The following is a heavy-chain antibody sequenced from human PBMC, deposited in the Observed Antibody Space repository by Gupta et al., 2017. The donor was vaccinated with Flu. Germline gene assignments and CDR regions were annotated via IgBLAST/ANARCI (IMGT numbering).Heavy chain of an antibody. CDR1: GFTFSSYA. CDR2: ISGSGGST. J-gene: IGHJ3*02. D-gene: IGHD3-22*01. Sequence: EVQLLESGGGLVQPGGSLSLSCAASGFTFSSYAMSWVRQAPGKGLEWLSAISGSGGSTYYADSVKGRFTISRDNSKNTLYLQMNSLRAEDTAVYYCAKDNPMIVVVIPVFNAFDIWGQGTMVTVSS. CDR3: AKDNPMIVVVIPVFNAFDI. V-gene: IGHV3-23*01.